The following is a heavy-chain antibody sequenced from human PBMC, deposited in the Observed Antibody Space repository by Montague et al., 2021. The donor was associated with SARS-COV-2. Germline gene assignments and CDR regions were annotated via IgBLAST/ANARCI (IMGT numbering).Heavy chain of an antibody. CDR3: ARGLPAGLNFGMDV. CDR2: TYYRSKWYY. J-gene: IGHJ6*02. CDR1: GDSVSSNSGA. V-gene: IGHV6-1*01. Sequence: CAISGDSVSSNSGAWNWLRQSPSRGLEWLGRTYYRSKWYYNYGVSVESRITVNADTSKNQVFLQLNSVTPEDTAVYFCARGLPAGLNFGMDVWGQGTTVTVSS. D-gene: IGHD2-2*01.